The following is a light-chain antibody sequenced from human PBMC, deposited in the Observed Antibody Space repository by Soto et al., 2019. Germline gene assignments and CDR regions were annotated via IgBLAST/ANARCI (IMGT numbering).Light chain of an antibody. CDR3: QQYGTSPGFT. CDR2: GSS. V-gene: IGKV3-20*01. J-gene: IGKJ3*01. CDR1: QSVAGLF. Sequence: EIVLTQSPGTLSLSPGERATLSCRASQSVAGLFLAWYQQKPAQAPRLLIDGSSNRAAGIPERFSGSRSGTDFTLTISGLEPEDFAVYYCQQYGTSPGFTFGPGTKVDIK.